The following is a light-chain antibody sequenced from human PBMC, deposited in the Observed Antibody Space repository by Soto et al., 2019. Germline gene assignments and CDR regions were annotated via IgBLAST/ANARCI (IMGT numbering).Light chain of an antibody. V-gene: IGLV7-43*01. CDR2: RTS. J-gene: IGLJ2*01. CDR1: TGAVTSDYY. Sequence: QAVVTQEPSLTVSPGGTVTLTCALTTGAVTSDYYPNWFQRKPGQALRTLIYRTSNKHSWTPARFSGSLLGGKAALTLSGVQTEDEADYYCVLLYGGAWVFGGGTQLTVL. CDR3: VLLYGGAWV.